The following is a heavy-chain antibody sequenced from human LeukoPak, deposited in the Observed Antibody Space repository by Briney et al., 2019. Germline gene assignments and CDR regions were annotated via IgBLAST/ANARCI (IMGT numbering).Heavy chain of an antibody. D-gene: IGHD7-27*01. CDR2: ISVTGTTM. V-gene: IGHV3-48*03. Sequence: GGSLRLSCAASGFTFNTFEMNWVRQAPGKGLEWVSYISVTGTTMYYADSVKGRFTISRDNAKNSLYLQMSSLRAEDTATYYCARNWGFDSWGQGTPVIVSS. CDR1: GFTFNTFE. CDR3: ARNWGFDS. J-gene: IGHJ4*02.